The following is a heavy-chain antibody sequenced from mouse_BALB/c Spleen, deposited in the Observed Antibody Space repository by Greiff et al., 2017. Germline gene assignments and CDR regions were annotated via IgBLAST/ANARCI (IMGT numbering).Heavy chain of an antibody. Sequence: EVKLVESGGGLVQPGGSRKLSCAASGFTFSDYGMAWVRQAPGKGPEWVAFISNLAYSIYYADTVTGRFTISRENAKNTLYLEMSSLRSEDTAMYYCARDVELGPFAYWGQGTLVTVSA. J-gene: IGHJ3*01. CDR3: ARDVELGPFAY. CDR1: GFTFSDYG. D-gene: IGHD4-1*01. CDR2: ISNLAYSI. V-gene: IGHV5-15*02.